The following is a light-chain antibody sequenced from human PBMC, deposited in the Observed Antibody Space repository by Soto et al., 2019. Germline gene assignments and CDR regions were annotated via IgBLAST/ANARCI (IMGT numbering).Light chain of an antibody. V-gene: IGLV1-47*02. CDR3: ASWDDTLSGPRCV. Sequence: QSVLTQPPSASGTLGLRVTISCSGSRSKIGNNYVYWYQHLPGAAPKLLIYSHTQRPSGVPDRFSGSKSGTSASLAISGLRSEDEADYYCASWDDTLSGPRCVFGGGTHLTVL. CDR1: RSKIGNNY. CDR2: SHT. J-gene: IGLJ3*02.